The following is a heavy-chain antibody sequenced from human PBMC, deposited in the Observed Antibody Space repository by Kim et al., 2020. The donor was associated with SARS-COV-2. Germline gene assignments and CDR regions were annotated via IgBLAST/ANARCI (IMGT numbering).Heavy chain of an antibody. CDR2: ISYDGSNK. J-gene: IGHJ4*02. CDR1: GFTFSSYA. V-gene: IGHV3-30*04. CDR3: ARAPDLQGVDY. D-gene: IGHD1-1*01. Sequence: GGSLRLSCAASGFTFSSYAMHWVRQAPGKGLEWVAVISYDGSNKYYADSVKGRFTISRDNSKNTLYLQMNSLRAEDTAVYYCARAPDLQGVDYWGQGTLVTVSS.